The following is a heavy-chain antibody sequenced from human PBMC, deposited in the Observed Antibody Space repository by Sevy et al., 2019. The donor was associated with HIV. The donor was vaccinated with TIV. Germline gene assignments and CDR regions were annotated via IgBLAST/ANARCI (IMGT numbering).Heavy chain of an antibody. CDR3: ARGKSGYGYALHY. J-gene: IGHJ4*02. V-gene: IGHV3-66*01. CDR2: IHSDDTT. Sequence: GGSLRLSCAASGFTVNSNYMTWVRQAPGKGLEGDSVIHSDDTTYHADSVKDRLTISRDNFKNTLCLHMSSLRAEDTAVYYCARGKSGYGYALHYWGQGTLVTVSS. D-gene: IGHD5-18*01. CDR1: GFTVNSNY.